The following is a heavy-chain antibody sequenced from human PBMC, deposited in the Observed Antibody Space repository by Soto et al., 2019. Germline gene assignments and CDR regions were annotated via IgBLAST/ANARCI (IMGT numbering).Heavy chain of an antibody. CDR1: GDSINTYY. D-gene: IGHD3-10*01. CDR3: ARYPMRGRGPAFEY. CDR2: IYYSGST. Sequence: PSETLSLTCTVSGDSINTYYWSWIRQPPGKGLEWIGYIYYSGSTNYNPSLKSRVTILVDTSKNQFSLKLTSVTAADTALYYSARYPMRGRGPAFEYWGQGILVTVSS. V-gene: IGHV4-59*08. J-gene: IGHJ4*02.